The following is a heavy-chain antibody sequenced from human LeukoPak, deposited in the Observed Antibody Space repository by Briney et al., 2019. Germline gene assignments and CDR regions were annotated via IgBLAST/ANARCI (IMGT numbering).Heavy chain of an antibody. CDR2: FYNSGSS. D-gene: IGHD3-16*01. J-gene: IGHJ4*02. V-gene: IGHV4-59*01. Sequence: SETLSLTCTVSGGSISDYYRGWIRQPPGKGLEWIGYFYNSGSSTYNPSLKSRVTISVDTSKEQFSLKVNSVTAADTAVYYCTSGAGWLIDYWGQGILVTVSS. CDR1: GGSISDYY. CDR3: TSGAGWLIDY.